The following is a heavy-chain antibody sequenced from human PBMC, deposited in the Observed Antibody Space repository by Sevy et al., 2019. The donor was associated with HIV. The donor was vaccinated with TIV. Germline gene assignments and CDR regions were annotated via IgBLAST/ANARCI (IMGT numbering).Heavy chain of an antibody. Sequence: ASVKVSCKASGYTFTRYYIHWVRQAPGQGLECMGIINPSGGGTNYVQKFQGRVTFTRDTSTSTVYMELSSLRSEDTAVYYCARVKSCGGDCYYSDYWGQGTQVTVSS. J-gene: IGHJ4*02. CDR1: GYTFTRYY. CDR3: ARVKSCGGDCYYSDY. D-gene: IGHD2-21*02. CDR2: INPSGGGT. V-gene: IGHV1-46*01.